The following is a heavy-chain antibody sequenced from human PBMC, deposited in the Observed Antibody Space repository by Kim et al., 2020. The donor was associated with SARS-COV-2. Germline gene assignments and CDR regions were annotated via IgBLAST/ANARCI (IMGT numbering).Heavy chain of an antibody. V-gene: IGHV3-21*01. CDR2: ISSSSSYI. CDR3: ARLYYYDSSGYYSSYYYYGMDV. D-gene: IGHD3-22*01. CDR1: GFTFSSYS. J-gene: IGHJ6*02. Sequence: GGSLRLSCAASGFTFSSYSMNWVRQAPGKGLEWVSSISSSSSYIYYADSVKGRFTISRDNAKNSLYLQMNSLRAEDTAVYYCARLYYYDSSGYYSSYYYYGMDVWGQGTTVTVSS.